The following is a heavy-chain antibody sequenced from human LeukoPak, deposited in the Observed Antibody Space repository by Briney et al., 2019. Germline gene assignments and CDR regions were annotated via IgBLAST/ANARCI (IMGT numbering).Heavy chain of an antibody. CDR2: IYYSGST. CDR3: ASGQDCSGGSCYSGDAFDI. D-gene: IGHD2-15*01. CDR1: GGSISSGGYY. J-gene: IGHJ3*02. V-gene: IGHV4-30-4*01. Sequence: PSETLSLTCTVSGGSISSGGYYWSWIRQPPGKGLEWIGYIYYSGSTYYNPSLKSRVTISVDTSKNQFSLKLSSVTAADTAVYYCASGQDCSGGSCYSGDAFDIWGQGTMVTVSS.